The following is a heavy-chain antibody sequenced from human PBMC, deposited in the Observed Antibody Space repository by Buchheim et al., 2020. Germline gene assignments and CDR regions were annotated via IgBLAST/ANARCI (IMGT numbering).Heavy chain of an antibody. Sequence: QVQLQQWGAALFKPSETLSLTCAVYGGSFSGYYWSWIRQPPGKGLDWIGEINHLGSTNYNPSLNSRVTISVDTSKNHFSLKLSSVTAADTAVYYCARGPNITFGGVIPLHFFDYWGQGTL. J-gene: IGHJ4*02. CDR2: INHLGST. CDR3: ARGPNITFGGVIPLHFFDY. V-gene: IGHV4-34*01. D-gene: IGHD3-16*02. CDR1: GGSFSGYY.